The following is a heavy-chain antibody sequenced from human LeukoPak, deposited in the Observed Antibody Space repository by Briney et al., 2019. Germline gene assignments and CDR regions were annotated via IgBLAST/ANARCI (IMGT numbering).Heavy chain of an antibody. Sequence: GGSLRLSCAASGFVFRENDMNWVRQAPGTGLEWVSGIRGYDGYTDYADSVKGRFTISRDNSRDTLFLEMNNLRIEDTAIYYCAKNFSMMVFWGPGTQVTVSS. CDR1: GFVFREND. CDR2: IRGYDGYT. CDR3: AKNFSMMVF. D-gene: IGHD3/OR15-3a*01. J-gene: IGHJ4*02. V-gene: IGHV3-23*01.